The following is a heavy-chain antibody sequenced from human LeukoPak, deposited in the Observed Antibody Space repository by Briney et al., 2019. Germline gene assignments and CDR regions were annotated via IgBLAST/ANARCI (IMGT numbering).Heavy chain of an antibody. V-gene: IGHV3-7*01. CDR3: ARAHYYGSGSFPYFDY. CDR1: GFTFSSYW. D-gene: IGHD3-10*01. CDR2: IKQDGSEK. Sequence: PGGSLRLSCAASGFTFSSYWMSWVRQAPGKGLEWVANIKQDGSEKYYVDSVKGRFTISRDNAKNSLYLQMNSLRAEDTAVYYCARAHYYGSGSFPYFDYWGQGTLVTVSS. J-gene: IGHJ4*02.